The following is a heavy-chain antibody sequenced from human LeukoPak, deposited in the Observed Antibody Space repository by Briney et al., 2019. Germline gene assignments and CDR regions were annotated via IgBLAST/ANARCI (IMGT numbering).Heavy chain of an antibody. CDR1: GFTVSSNE. Sequence: GGSLRLSCAASGFTVSSNEMSWVRQAPGKGLEWVSSISGGSTYYADSRKGRFTISRDNSKNTLHLQMNSLRAEDTAVYYCARDPVTGTTPWFDPWGQGTLVTVSS. CDR2: ISGGST. V-gene: IGHV3-38-3*01. CDR3: ARDPVTGTTPWFDP. D-gene: IGHD1-7*01. J-gene: IGHJ5*02.